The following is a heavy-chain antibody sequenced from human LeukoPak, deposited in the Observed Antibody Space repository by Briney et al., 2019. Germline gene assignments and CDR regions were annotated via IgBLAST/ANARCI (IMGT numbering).Heavy chain of an antibody. CDR1: GGSINSGINS. Sequence: PSQTLSLTCVVSGGSINSGINSWSWLRQSPEKGLEWIGYLYFNGKTNYKPSLQSRLSISLDRSKNQFSLKLTSMTAADSAVYYCARVKRGSDAFDVWGQGAVVIVSS. CDR2: LYFNGKT. V-gene: IGHV4-30-2*06. CDR3: ARVKRGSDAFDV. J-gene: IGHJ3*01.